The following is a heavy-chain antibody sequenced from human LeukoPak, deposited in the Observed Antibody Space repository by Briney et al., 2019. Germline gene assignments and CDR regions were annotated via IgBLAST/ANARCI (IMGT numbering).Heavy chain of an antibody. CDR1: EFTFSSYA. CDR2: ISGSGGST. V-gene: IGHV3-23*01. J-gene: IGHJ4*02. D-gene: IGHD3-10*01. CDR3: AKGGSGSYYIYYFDY. Sequence: GGSLRVSCAASEFTFSSYAMSWVRQAPGKGLEWVSVISGSGGSTNYADSVRGRFTISGDNSKNTLYLQMNSLRGEDTAVYYCAKGGSGSYYIYYFDYWGQGTLVTVSS.